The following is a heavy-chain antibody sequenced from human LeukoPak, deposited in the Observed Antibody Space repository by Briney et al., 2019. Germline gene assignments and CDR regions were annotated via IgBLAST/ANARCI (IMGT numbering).Heavy chain of an antibody. CDR3: ARAPFYDYVWGSYRSSWFDP. CDR2: IYHSGST. J-gene: IGHJ5*02. Sequence: SGTLSLTCAVSGGSISSSNWWSWVRQPPGKGLEWIGEIYHSGSTNHNPSLKSRVTISVDKSKNQFSLKLSSVTAADTAVYYRARAPFYDYVWGSYRSSWFDPWGQGTLVTVSS. V-gene: IGHV4-4*02. D-gene: IGHD3-16*02. CDR1: GGSISSSNW.